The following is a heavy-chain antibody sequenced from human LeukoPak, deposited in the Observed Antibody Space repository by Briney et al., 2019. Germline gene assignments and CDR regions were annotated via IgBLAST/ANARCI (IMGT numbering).Heavy chain of an antibody. J-gene: IGHJ3*02. CDR2: INHRGST. CDR3: ARGLPLIVLMVYALEGAFDI. V-gene: IGHV4-34*01. Sequence: PSETLSLTCAVYGGSFSGYYWSWIRQPPGKGLEWIGEINHRGSTNYNPSLKSRVTISVDTSKNQFSLKLSSVTAADTAVYYCARGLPLIVLMVYALEGAFDIWSQGTMVTVSS. CDR1: GGSFSGYY. D-gene: IGHD2-8*01.